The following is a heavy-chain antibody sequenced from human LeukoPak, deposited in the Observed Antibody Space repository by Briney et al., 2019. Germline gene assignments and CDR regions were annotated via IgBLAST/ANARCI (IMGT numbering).Heavy chain of an antibody. J-gene: IGHJ4*02. CDR2: IIPILGLA. CDR3: ARDFVGSSWYQLGY. CDR1: GGTFSSYA. D-gene: IGHD6-13*01. V-gene: IGHV1-69*04. Sequence: ASVKVSCKASGGTFSSYAISWVRQAPGQGLEWMGRIIPILGLANYAQKFQGRVTITADKSTSTAYMELSSLRSEDTAVYYCARDFVGSSWYQLGYWGQGTLVTVSS.